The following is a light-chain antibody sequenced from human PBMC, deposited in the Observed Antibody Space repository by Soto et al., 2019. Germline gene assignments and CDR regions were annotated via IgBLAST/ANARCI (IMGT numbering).Light chain of an antibody. Sequence: IVMTQSPATLSVAPGGRVTFSCRASQGISKKVAWYQQKPGQPPKLLIYWAHLRQPGVPDRFSGSGSGTEFTLTISGLQAEDVGVYFCQQYSSTSLTFGAGTKVEIK. V-gene: IGKV3-15*01. J-gene: IGKJ4*01. CDR2: WAH. CDR3: QQYSSTSLT. CDR1: QGISKK.